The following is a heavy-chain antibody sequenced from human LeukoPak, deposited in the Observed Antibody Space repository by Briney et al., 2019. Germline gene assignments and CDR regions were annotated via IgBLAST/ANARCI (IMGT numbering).Heavy chain of an antibody. D-gene: IGHD2-21*02. Sequence: GGSLRLSCAASGFTFSSYGMSWVRQAPGKGLEWVANIKQDGSEKYYVDSVKGRFTISRDNAKNSLYLQMNSLRAEDTAVYYCARDEVTEDYWGQGTLVTVSS. J-gene: IGHJ4*02. CDR3: ARDEVTEDY. CDR1: GFTFSSYG. CDR2: IKQDGSEK. V-gene: IGHV3-7*01.